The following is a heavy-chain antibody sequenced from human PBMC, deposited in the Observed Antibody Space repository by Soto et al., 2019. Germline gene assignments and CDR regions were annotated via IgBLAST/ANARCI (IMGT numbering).Heavy chain of an antibody. CDR2: ISGDSGST. V-gene: IGHV3-23*01. D-gene: IGHD3-3*01. Sequence: EVQLLESGGGLVQPGGSLRLSCAASGFTFSNYAMSWVRQAPGKGLEWVSAISGDSGSTYYADSVKGRFTISRDNSKNTLYLQMNSLRAEDTAVYYCARDPHETIFGVAPVYYFDYWGQGTLVTVSS. CDR1: GFTFSNYA. CDR3: ARDPHETIFGVAPVYYFDY. J-gene: IGHJ4*02.